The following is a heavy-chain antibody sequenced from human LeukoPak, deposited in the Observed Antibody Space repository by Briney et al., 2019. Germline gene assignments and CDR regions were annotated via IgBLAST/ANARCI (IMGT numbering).Heavy chain of an antibody. CDR1: GFTFSNYT. CDR3: ARDSSEMSYNYYYYYMDV. V-gene: IGHV3-48*01. Sequence: GSLRPSCAASGFTFSNYTMNWVRQAPGKGLEWVSYISSSSSAIFYADSVKGRFTISRDNAKNSLYLQMNSLRAEDTAVYYCARDSSEMSYNYYYYYMDVWGKGTTVTVSS. J-gene: IGHJ6*03. D-gene: IGHD2-2*01. CDR2: ISSSSSAI.